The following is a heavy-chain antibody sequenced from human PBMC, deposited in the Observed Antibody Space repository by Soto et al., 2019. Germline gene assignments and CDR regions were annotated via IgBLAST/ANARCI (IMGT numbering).Heavy chain of an antibody. CDR1: GGSVSSGSYY. CDR3: ARIYYDSFFDY. V-gene: IGHV4-31*03. Sequence: SETLSLTCTVSGGSVSSGSYYWTWIRQHPGKGLEWIGYIHSSGTTYYNPSLKSRVTISVDTSKNQFSLKLSSVTAADTAVYYCARIYYDSFFDYWGQGTLVTVSS. J-gene: IGHJ4*02. CDR2: IHSSGTT. D-gene: IGHD3-22*01.